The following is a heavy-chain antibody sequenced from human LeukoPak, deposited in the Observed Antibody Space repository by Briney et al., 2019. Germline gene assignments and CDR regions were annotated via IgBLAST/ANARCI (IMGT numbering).Heavy chain of an antibody. Sequence: PSETLSLTCTVSGGSISSYYWSWIRQPPGKGLEWIGNIDYSGSTNHNPYLKSRVSISVDTSKNQFSLKLSSVTAADTAVYYCARGTTVTTDYFDYWGQGTLVTVSS. V-gene: IGHV4-59*01. CDR2: IDYSGST. CDR3: ARGTTVTTDYFDY. J-gene: IGHJ4*02. D-gene: IGHD4-17*01. CDR1: GGSISSYY.